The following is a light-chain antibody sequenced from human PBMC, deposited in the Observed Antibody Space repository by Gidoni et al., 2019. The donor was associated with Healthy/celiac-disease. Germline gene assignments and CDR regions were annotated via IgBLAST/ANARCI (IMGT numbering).Light chain of an antibody. J-gene: IGKJ4*01. CDR1: QSSSSY. CDR2: AAS. Sequence: DIQMTQSPSSLSASVGDRVTITCRTSQSSSSYLNWYQQKPGKAPKLLIYAASSLQSGVPSRFSGSGSGTDFTLTISSLQPEDFATYYCQQSYRTPVTFGGGTKVEIK. CDR3: QQSYRTPVT. V-gene: IGKV1-39*01.